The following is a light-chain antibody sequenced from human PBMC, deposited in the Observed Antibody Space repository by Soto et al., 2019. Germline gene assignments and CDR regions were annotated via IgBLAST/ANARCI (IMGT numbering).Light chain of an antibody. CDR3: RSYAGSNNYV. Sequence: QSALTQPPSASGSPGQSVTIYCTGTSSDVGAYNYLSWYQQHPGKAPKLMIYEVSKRPSGVPDRFSGSKSGNTASLTVSGLQAEDEADYYCRSYAGSNNYVFGTGPKLTVL. CDR1: SSDVGAYNY. V-gene: IGLV2-8*01. J-gene: IGLJ1*01. CDR2: EVS.